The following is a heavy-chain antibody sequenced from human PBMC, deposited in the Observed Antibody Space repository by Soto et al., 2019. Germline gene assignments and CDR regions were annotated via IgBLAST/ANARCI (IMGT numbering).Heavy chain of an antibody. Sequence: SETLSLTCAVSGGSISSGGYSWSWIRQPPGKGLEWIGYIYHSGSTYYNPSLKSRVTISVDRSKNQFSLKLSSVTAADTAVYYCARVITMVRGVTKDYYYYGMDVWGQGTTVTVSS. CDR1: GGSISSGGYS. J-gene: IGHJ6*02. V-gene: IGHV4-30-2*01. D-gene: IGHD3-10*01. CDR2: IYHSGST. CDR3: ARVITMVRGVTKDYYYYGMDV.